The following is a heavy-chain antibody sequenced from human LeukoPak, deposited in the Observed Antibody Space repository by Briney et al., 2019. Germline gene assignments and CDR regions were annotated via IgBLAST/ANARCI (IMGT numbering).Heavy chain of an antibody. CDR2: IYQSGST. D-gene: IGHD3-10*01. CDR3: ARGYYNDYYFDY. CDR1: GDSISSGDYS. Sequence: SETLSLTCTVSGDSISSGDYSWNWIRQPPGKGLEWIGYIYQSGSTYYNPSLKSRVTISVDRSKNQFSLKLSSVTAADTAVYYCARGYYNDYYFDYWGQGTLVTVSS. J-gene: IGHJ4*02. V-gene: IGHV4-30-2*01.